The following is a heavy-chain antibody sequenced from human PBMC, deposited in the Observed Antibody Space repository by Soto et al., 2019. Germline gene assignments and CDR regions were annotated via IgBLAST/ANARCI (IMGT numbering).Heavy chain of an antibody. V-gene: IGHV4-30-4*01. Sequence: QVQLQESGPGLVKPSQTLSLTCTVSGGSISSGDYYWSWIRQPPGKGLEWIGYIYYSGSTYYNPSLKSRVTRSVDTSKNQFSLKLSSVTAADTAVYYCASQSIAAAGTGSGFQHWGQGTLVTVSS. D-gene: IGHD6-13*01. CDR1: GGSISSGDYY. CDR3: ASQSIAAAGTGSGFQH. CDR2: IYYSGST. J-gene: IGHJ1*01.